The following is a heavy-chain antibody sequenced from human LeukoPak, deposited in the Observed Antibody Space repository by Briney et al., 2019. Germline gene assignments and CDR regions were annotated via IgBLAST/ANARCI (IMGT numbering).Heavy chain of an antibody. J-gene: IGHJ3*02. CDR3: AKGGLAAAGYGDDAFDI. CDR2: ISGNGRTT. CDR1: GFTFSSYW. Sequence: QTGGSLRLSCAASGFTFSSYWMSWVRQVPGKGLEWAAGISGNGRTTYHIDSVEGRFTISRDNSKNTLYLQMNSLRAEDTAVYYCAKGGLAAAGYGDDAFDIWGQGTMVTVSS. V-gene: IGHV3-23*01. D-gene: IGHD6-13*01.